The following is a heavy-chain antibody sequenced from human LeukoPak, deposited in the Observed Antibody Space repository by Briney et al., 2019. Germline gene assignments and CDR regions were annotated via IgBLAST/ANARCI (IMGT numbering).Heavy chain of an antibody. Sequence: PGGSLRLSCAASGLTFSREDMHWVRQVKGRGLQWVSAIGTLADTFYSDSVKGRFTISRENVKNSLYLQMNSLRAGDTAIYYCATGRSSGWSYAFDFWGRGTMVTVSS. CDR2: IGTLADT. J-gene: IGHJ3*01. CDR3: ATGRSSGWSYAFDF. CDR1: GLTFSRED. V-gene: IGHV3-13*01. D-gene: IGHD6-19*01.